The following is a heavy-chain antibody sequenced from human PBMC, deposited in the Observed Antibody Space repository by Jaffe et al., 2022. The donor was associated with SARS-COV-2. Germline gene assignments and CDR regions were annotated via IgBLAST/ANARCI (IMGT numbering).Heavy chain of an antibody. CDR1: GFTFDDYA. J-gene: IGHJ4*02. V-gene: IGHV3-9*01. CDR3: AKGIAAAGGGVDY. D-gene: IGHD6-13*01. CDR2: ISWNSGSI. Sequence: EVQLVESGGGLVQPGRSLRLSCAASGFTFDDYAMHWVRQAPGKGLEWVSGISWNSGSIGYADSVKGRFTISRDNAKNSLYLQMNSLRAEDTALYYCAKGIAAAGGGVDYWGQGTLVTVSS.